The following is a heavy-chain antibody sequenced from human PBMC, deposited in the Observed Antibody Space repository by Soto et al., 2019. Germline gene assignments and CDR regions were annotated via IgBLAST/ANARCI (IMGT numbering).Heavy chain of an antibody. D-gene: IGHD6-13*01. CDR1: GFTFSSYA. CDR3: AKDWIIAAAGTHFDY. V-gene: IGHV3-23*01. Sequence: AGGSLRLSCAASGFTFSSYAMSWVRQAPGKGLEWVSAISGSGGSTYYADSVKGRFTISRDNSKNTLYLQMNSLRAEDTAVYYCAKDWIIAAAGTHFDYWGQGTLVTVSS. CDR2: ISGSGGST. J-gene: IGHJ4*02.